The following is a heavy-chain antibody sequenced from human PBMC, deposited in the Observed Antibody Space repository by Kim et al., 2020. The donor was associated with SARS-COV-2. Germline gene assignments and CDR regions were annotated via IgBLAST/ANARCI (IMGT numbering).Heavy chain of an antibody. J-gene: IGHJ4*02. D-gene: IGHD6-19*01. CDR3: AREFQQWPFDY. V-gene: IGHV3-74*01. CDR2: INSDGSST. Sequence: GGSLRLSCAASGFTFSSYWMHWVRQAPGKGLVWVSRINSDGSSTSYADSVKGRFTISRDNAKNTLYLQMNSLRAEDTAVYYCAREFQQWPFDYWGQGTLVTVSS. CDR1: GFTFSSYW.